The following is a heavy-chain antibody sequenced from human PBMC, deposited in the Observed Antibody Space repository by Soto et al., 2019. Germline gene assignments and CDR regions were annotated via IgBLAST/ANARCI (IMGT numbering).Heavy chain of an antibody. CDR2: ISSGSSNI. V-gene: IGHV3-21*01. Sequence: PGGSLTLSCAASGFAFRSYNMNWVRQAPGKGLEWVASISSGSSNIYYADSVKGRFTISRDNAKNSLFLQMDSLRAEDSAVYYCAIATVVAATFDFCGPGALVTVSS. D-gene: IGHD2-15*01. CDR3: AIATVVAATFDF. CDR1: GFAFRSYN. J-gene: IGHJ4*02.